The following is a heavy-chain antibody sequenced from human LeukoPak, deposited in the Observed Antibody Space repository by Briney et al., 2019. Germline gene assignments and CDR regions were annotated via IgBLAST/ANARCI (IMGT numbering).Heavy chain of an antibody. CDR2: IGTAGDT. V-gene: IGHV3-13*01. J-gene: IGHJ6*02. Sequence: GGSLRLSCAASGFTFSSYDMHWVRQATGKGLEWVSAIGTAGDTYYPGSVKGRFTISRENAKNSLYLQMSSLRAGDTAVYYCARDRYSYGMDVWGQGTTVTVSS. CDR1: GFTFSSYD. CDR3: ARDRYSYGMDV.